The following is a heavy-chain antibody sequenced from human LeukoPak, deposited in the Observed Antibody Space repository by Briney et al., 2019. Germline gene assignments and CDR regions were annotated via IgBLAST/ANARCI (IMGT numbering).Heavy chain of an antibody. CDR3: ATLGYGSDTYYFDH. CDR2: ISSSSATE. D-gene: IGHD3-10*01. V-gene: IGHV3-11*01. Sequence: GGSLRLSCTPSGFTFSHFYMSWIRQAPGKGLEWISYISSSSATESYADSVRGRFTISRDNAKIFLQMNSLRAEDTAVYYCATLGYGSDTYYFDHWGQGTLVTVSS. CDR1: GFTFSHFY. J-gene: IGHJ4*02.